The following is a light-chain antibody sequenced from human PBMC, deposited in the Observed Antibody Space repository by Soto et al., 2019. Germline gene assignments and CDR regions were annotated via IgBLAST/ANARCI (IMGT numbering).Light chain of an antibody. J-gene: IGKJ2*01. Sequence: DIQMTQSPSSLSASVGDRVTITCRASQSIRYYLNWYQQKPGKAPKLLIYAASSLQSGVPSRFSGSGSGTDFTLTISSLQPEDFATYYCQQSYSTPQNTFGQGTQLEIK. CDR2: AAS. CDR3: QQSYSTPQNT. V-gene: IGKV1-39*01. CDR1: QSIRYY.